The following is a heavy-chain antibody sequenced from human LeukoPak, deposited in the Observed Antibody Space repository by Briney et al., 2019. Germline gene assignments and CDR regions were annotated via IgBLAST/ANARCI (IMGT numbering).Heavy chain of an antibody. V-gene: IGHV3-23*01. D-gene: IGHD3-22*01. CDR3: AKAEYYYDSSGYPYSHFDY. CDR2: ISGSGGST. CDR1: GFTFSSYA. Sequence: GGSLRLSCAASGFTFSSYAMSWVRQAPGKGLEWVSAISGSGGSTYYADSVKGRFTISRDNSKNTLYLQMNSLRAEDTAVYYCAKAEYYYDSSGYPYSHFDYWGQGTLVTVSS. J-gene: IGHJ4*02.